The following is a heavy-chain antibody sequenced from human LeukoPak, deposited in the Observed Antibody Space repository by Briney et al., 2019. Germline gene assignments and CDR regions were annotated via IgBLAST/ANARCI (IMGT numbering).Heavy chain of an antibody. D-gene: IGHD3-16*01. CDR2: IYHSGST. CDR3: TRGAGWLIDY. J-gene: IGHJ4*02. V-gene: IGHV4-30-2*01. Sequence: SQTLSLTCTVSGGSISSGGYYWSWIRQPPGKGLEWIGYIYHSGSTYYNPSLKSRGTISVDTSKNQFSLKLNSLTTADTAVYYCTRGAGWLIDYWGQGILVTVSS. CDR1: GGSISSGGYY.